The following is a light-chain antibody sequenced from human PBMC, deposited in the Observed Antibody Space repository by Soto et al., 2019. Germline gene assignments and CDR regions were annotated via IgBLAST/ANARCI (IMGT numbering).Light chain of an antibody. CDR1: SSDVGSYNL. J-gene: IGLJ3*02. CDR3: CSYAGSNTWV. V-gene: IGLV2-23*02. Sequence: QSALTQPASVSGSPGQSITISCTGTSSDVGSYNLVSWYQQYPGKAPRLLVSEVTKRPSGVSDRFSGSKSGNTASLTISGLQAEDESYYYCCSYAGSNTWVFGGGTKVTVL. CDR2: EVT.